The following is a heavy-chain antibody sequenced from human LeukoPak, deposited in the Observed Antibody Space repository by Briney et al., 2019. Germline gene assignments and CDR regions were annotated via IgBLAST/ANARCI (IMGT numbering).Heavy chain of an antibody. V-gene: IGHV3-9*03. J-gene: IGHJ4*02. D-gene: IGHD2-2*01. Sequence: GRSLRLSCAASGFTFDDYAMHWVRQAPGKGLEWVSGISWNSGSIGYADSVKGRFTISRDNAKNSLYLQMNSLRAEDMALYYCAKDYCSSTSCEIDYWGQGTLVTVSS. CDR2: ISWNSGSI. CDR1: GFTFDDYA. CDR3: AKDYCSSTSCEIDY.